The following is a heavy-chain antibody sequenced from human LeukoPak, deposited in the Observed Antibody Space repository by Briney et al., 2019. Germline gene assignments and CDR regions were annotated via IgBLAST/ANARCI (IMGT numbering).Heavy chain of an antibody. Sequence: SETLSLTCTVSGGSISSYYWSWIPQPPGKGLEWIGYIYTSGSTNYNPSLKSRVTISVDTSKNQFSLKLSSVTAADTAVYYCARGSYDSIVYDYYYYYMDVWGKGTTVTVSS. CDR2: IYTSGST. CDR3: ARGSYDSIVYDYYYYYMDV. J-gene: IGHJ6*03. CDR1: GGSISSYY. D-gene: IGHD3-22*01. V-gene: IGHV4-4*09.